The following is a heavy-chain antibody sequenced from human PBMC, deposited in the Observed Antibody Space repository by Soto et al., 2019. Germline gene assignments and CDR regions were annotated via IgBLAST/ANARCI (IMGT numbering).Heavy chain of an antibody. J-gene: IGHJ4*02. D-gene: IGHD6-19*01. V-gene: IGHV3-9*01. CDR3: AKHYTPGIAVAGTTGGNFFDY. CDR2: ISWNSGSI. CDR1: GFTFDDYA. Sequence: EVQLVESGGGLVQPGRSLRLSCAASGFTFDDYAMHWVRQAPGKGLEWVSGISWNSGSIGYADSVKGRFTISRDNAKNSLYLQMNSLRAEDTALYYCAKHYTPGIAVAGTTGGNFFDYWGQGTLVTVSS.